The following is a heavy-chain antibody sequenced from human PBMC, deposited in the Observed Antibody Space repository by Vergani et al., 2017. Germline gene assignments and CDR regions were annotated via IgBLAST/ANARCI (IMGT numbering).Heavy chain of an antibody. CDR1: GGTFSSYA. D-gene: IGHD2-15*01. Sequence: QVQLVQSGAEVKKPGSSVKVSCKASGGTFSSYAISWVRQAPGQGLEWMGRIIPIFGTATYAQKFQGRVTITADESTSTAYMELSSLRSEDTAVYYCARSDEDPVVVVASYLGYWGQGTLVTVSS. CDR2: IIPIFGTA. V-gene: IGHV1-69*18. J-gene: IGHJ4*02. CDR3: ARSDEDPVVVVASYLGY.